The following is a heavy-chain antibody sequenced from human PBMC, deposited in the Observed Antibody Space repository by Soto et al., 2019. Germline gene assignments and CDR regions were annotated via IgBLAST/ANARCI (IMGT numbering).Heavy chain of an antibody. CDR3: ARAGFSYGYLLF. CDR1: GGPIKTGDYY. J-gene: IGHJ4*02. D-gene: IGHD5-18*01. CDR2: VFYSGAT. Sequence: SETLSLTCNVSGGPIKTGDYYWNWIRQPPGKGLEWIGYVFYSGATNYSPSLKSRAAISMDTSKNQFSLSLTSLTAADTAVYYCARAGFSYGYLLFWGQGIRVTVSS. V-gene: IGHV4-30-4*01.